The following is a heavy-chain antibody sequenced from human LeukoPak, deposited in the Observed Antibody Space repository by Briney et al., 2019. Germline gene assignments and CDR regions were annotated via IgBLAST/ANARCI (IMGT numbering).Heavy chain of an antibody. V-gene: IGHV3-74*03. D-gene: IGHD1-7*01. J-gene: IGHJ4*02. CDR1: GFIFSDYE. CDR3: ARGNYGFDY. Sequence: GGSLRLSCAASGFIFSDYEMYWVRQAPGKGLVWVSRILADGTTTMHADSVKGRFTISRDNAKNTLYLQMNSLRAEDTAAYYCARGNYGFDYWGQGTLVIVSS. CDR2: ILADGTTT.